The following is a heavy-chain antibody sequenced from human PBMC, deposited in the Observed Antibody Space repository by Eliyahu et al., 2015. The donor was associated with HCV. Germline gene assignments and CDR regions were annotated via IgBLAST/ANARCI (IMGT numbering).Heavy chain of an antibody. CDR3: VRADKNSENYYYYFGLDV. Sequence: EVQLVESGGDLVQPGRSLTLSCEGSGFAFGXYAXXGVRQAPGRGLEWVGFIRKKAFAGTTEYAASVKGRFFISRDDSKSTAYLRMLSLKTEDTGVYYCVRADKNSENYYYYFGLDVWGQGTTVTVSS. V-gene: IGHV3-49*04. D-gene: IGHD1-26*01. J-gene: IGHJ6*02. CDR2: IRKKAFAGTT. CDR1: GFAFGXYA.